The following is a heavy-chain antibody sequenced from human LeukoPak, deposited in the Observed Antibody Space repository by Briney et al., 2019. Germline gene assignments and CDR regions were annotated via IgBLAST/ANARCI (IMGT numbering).Heavy chain of an antibody. CDR1: AGSISRGGYC. CDR3: AADTSGYRIFNY. V-gene: IGHV4-31*03. Sequence: SQTLSLTCTVSAGSISRGGYCWSWIRQHPGRGLEWIGYIDYSGSTFYNPSLKSRLTMSIDTSKNQFSLKLSSVTAVDTAVYYCAADTSGYRIFNYWGQGTLVTVSS. CDR2: IDYSGST. J-gene: IGHJ4*02. D-gene: IGHD3-22*01.